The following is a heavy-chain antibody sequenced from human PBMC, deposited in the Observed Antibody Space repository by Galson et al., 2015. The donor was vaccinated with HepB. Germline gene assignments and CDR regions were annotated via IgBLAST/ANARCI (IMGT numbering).Heavy chain of an antibody. D-gene: IGHD4/OR15-4a*01. J-gene: IGHJ4*02. Sequence: SLRLSCAASGFTFTGFDMSWVRQAPGKGLEWVSVIIGSDGRTYYADSVKGRFTISRDNSKNTLYLQINSLRTDDTAVYHCVKGAWLDDWGQGVMVTVS. CDR1: GFTFTGFD. V-gene: IGHV3-23*01. CDR2: IIGSDGRT. CDR3: VKGAWLDD.